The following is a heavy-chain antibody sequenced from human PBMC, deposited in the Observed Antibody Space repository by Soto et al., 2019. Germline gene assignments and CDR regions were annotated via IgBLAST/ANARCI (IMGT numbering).Heavy chain of an antibody. D-gene: IGHD1-7*01. CDR3: ASRDPGTSVDY. V-gene: IGHV4-4*02. J-gene: IGHJ4*02. CDR2: IYRTGST. Sequence: SETLSLTCAVSGGSFTSNNWWTWVRKPPGQGLEWIGEIYRTGSTNYNPSLKSRVTISLDKSENQFSLTVTSLTAADTAVYYCASRDPGTSVDYWGQGTWVTVSS. CDR1: GGSFTSNNW.